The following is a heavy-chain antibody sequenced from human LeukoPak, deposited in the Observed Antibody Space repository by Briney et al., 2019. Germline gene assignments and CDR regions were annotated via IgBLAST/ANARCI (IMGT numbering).Heavy chain of an antibody. CDR1: GYSISSGYY. V-gene: IGHV4-38-2*02. CDR3: ARGLWFGDENPPYFDY. Sequence: PSETLSLTCTVSGYSISSGYYWGWIRQSPGKGLEWIGSIYHSGSTYYNPSLQSRITISVDTSKNQFSLKLSSVTAADTAVYYCARGLWFGDENPPYFDYWGQGILVTVSS. J-gene: IGHJ4*02. D-gene: IGHD3-10*01. CDR2: IYHSGST.